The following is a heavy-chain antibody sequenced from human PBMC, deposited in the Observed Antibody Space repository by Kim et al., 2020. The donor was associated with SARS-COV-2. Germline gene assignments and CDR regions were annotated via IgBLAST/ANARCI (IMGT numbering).Heavy chain of an antibody. D-gene: IGHD3-16*01. CDR3: TTVSMR. V-gene: IGHV3-15*01. J-gene: IGHJ4*02. CDR1: GIPFSNAW. Sequence: GGSLRLSCAVSGIPFSNAWFNWVRQAPGKGLEWVGRIKSRSDGATGDLAAPVKGRFAISRDDSKNMLYLVMNSLRTDDSGVYYCTTVSMRWGQGTLVTVS. CDR2: IKSRSDGATG.